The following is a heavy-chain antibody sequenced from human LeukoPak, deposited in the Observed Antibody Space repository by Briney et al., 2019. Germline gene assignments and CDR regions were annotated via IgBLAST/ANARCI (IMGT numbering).Heavy chain of an antibody. D-gene: IGHD5-12*01. CDR3: ARDNAGYDY. CDR1: GFTFSSYS. CDR2: ITSSSSPI. V-gene: IGHV3-48*01. Sequence: PGGSLRLSCAASGFTFSSYSMNWVRQAPGKGLEWLSYITSSSSPIYYADSVKGRFTVSRDNAKNSLYLQMNSLRADDTAVYYCARDNAGYDYWGQGTLVIVSS. J-gene: IGHJ4*02.